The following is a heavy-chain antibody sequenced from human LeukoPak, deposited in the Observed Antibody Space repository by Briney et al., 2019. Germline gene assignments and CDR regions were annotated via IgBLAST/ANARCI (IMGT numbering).Heavy chain of an antibody. J-gene: IGHJ4*02. CDR2: ISSSGSTI. CDR3: ARMYSSGWPPGDY. D-gene: IGHD6-19*01. CDR1: GFTFSDYY. V-gene: IGHV3-11*01. Sequence: TGGSLRLSCAASGFTFSDYYMSWIRQAPGKGLEWVSYISSSGSTIYYADSVKGRFTISRDNAKNSLYLQMNSLRAEDTASYYCARMYSSGWPPGDYWGQGTLVTVSS.